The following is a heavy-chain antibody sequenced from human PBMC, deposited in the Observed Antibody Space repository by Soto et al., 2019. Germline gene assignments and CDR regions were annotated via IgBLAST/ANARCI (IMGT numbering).Heavy chain of an antibody. CDR1: GGSISSSNW. CDR3: ARQTMPLRYFDWLLTYYYYYGMDV. V-gene: IGHV4-4*02. CDR2: IYHSGST. D-gene: IGHD3-9*01. J-gene: IGHJ6*02. Sequence: SETLSLTCAVSGGSISSSNWWSWVRQPPGKGLEWIGKIYHSGSTNYNPSLKSRVTISVDTSKNQFSLKLSSVTAADTAVYYCARQTMPLRYFDWLLTYYYYYGMDVWGQGTTVTVSS.